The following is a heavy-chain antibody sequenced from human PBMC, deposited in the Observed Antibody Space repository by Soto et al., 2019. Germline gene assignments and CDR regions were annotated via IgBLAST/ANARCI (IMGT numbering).Heavy chain of an antibody. CDR3: ARGRTTFTMIVVVIIDY. V-gene: IGHV1-8*01. CDR1: GYTFTSYD. Sequence: GASVKVSCKASGYTFTSYDINWVRQATGQGLEWMGWMNPNSGNTGYAQKFQGRVTMTRNTSISTAYMELSSLRSEDTAVYYCARGRTTFTMIVVVIIDYWGHGTLVTVSS. D-gene: IGHD3-22*01. J-gene: IGHJ4*01. CDR2: MNPNSGNT.